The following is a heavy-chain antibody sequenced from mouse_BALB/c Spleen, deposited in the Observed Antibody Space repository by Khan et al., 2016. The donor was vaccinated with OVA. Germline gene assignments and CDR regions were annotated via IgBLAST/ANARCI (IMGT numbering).Heavy chain of an antibody. V-gene: IGHV2-2*02. J-gene: IGHJ3*01. CDR3: ARNYDYDEGLAY. CDR2: IWSGGTT. CDR1: GFSLTTYG. D-gene: IGHD2-4*01. Sequence: QVQLQESGLGLVQPSQSLSITCTVSGFSLTTYGVHWVRQSPGKGLEWLGVIWSGGTTDYSAAFISRLSITKDNSKSQVFFKMNSLQANDTAIYYCARNYDYDEGLAYWGQGTLVTVSA.